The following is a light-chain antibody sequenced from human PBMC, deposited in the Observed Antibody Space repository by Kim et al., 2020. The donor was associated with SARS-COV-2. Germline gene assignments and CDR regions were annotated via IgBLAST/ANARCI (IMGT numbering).Light chain of an antibody. CDR2: GNT. J-gene: IGLJ2*01. CDR1: SSNIGPRYD. V-gene: IGLV1-40*01. CDR3: QSFDSSLTAWV. Sequence: SVTSPCTGNSSNIGPRYDVHRYQQLPGRAPTLLLYGNTNRPSGGPGRFSGSKSGTSASLAITGLQAEDEADYYCQSFDSSLTAWVFGGGTQLTVL.